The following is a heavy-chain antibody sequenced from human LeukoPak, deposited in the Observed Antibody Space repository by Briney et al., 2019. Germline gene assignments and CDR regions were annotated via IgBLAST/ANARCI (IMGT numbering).Heavy chain of an antibody. D-gene: IGHD6-13*01. J-gene: IGHJ4*02. CDR2: IYYSGST. Sequence: SETLSLTCTVSGGSISSYYWSWIRQPPGKGLEWIGYIYYSGSTNYNPSLKSRVTISVDTSKNQFSLKLSSVTAADTAVYYCARGVYYFDYWGQGTLVTVSS. V-gene: IGHV4-59*01. CDR1: GGSISSYY. CDR3: ARGVYYFDY.